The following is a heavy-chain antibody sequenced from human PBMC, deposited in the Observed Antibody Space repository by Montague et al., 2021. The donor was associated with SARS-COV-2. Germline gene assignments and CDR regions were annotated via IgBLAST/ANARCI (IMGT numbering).Heavy chain of an antibody. V-gene: IGHV4-38-2*02. CDR2: IYHAGYI. D-gene: IGHD2-21*02. Sequence: SETLSLTCTVFGYPISSGYFWAWLRQPPGKGLEWIGSIYHAGYIHYNPXXKSRVSISIDTSRNQISLRVTDVAAADTAVYYCARAPCVGDCNSLAIWFDPWGQGTLVSVSS. J-gene: IGHJ5*02. CDR3: ARAPCVGDCNSLAIWFDP. CDR1: GYPISSGYF.